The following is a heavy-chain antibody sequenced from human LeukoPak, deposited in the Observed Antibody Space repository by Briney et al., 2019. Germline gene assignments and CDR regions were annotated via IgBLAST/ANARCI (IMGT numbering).Heavy chain of an antibody. CDR1: EDTFTYYH. V-gene: IGHV1-46*01. CDR3: ATEAPRSYYFDY. Sequence: GASVKVSCKASEDTFTYYHIHWVRQAPGQGVEWMGAVYATGGTTINTQNFQGRVTMTRDTSTGTVYMELSSLRFGDTATYYCATEAPRSYYFDYWGQGILVTVSS. CDR2: VYATGGTT. J-gene: IGHJ4*02.